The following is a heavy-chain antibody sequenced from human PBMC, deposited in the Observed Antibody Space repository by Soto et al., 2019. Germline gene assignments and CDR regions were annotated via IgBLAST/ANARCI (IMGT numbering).Heavy chain of an antibody. CDR1: GGSFSGYY. D-gene: IGHD5-12*01. Sequence: SETLSLTCAVYGGSFSGYYWSWIRQPLGKGLEWIGEINRSGSTNYNPSLKSRVTISVDTSKNQFSLKLSSVTAADTAVYYCARLVDIVATRNPDYWGQGTLVTVSS. CDR2: INRSGST. CDR3: ARLVDIVATRNPDY. J-gene: IGHJ4*02. V-gene: IGHV4-34*01.